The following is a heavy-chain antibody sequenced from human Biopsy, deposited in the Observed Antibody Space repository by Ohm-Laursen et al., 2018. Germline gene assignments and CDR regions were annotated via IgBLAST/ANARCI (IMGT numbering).Heavy chain of an antibody. Sequence: SLRLSCAASGFTFSSYSMNWVRPPPPKGLEWVSFISSGSSPIYYADSVKGRFTISRDDAKNSLYLQMNSLRAEDTAVYYCARGRTGGWGQGTLVTVSS. CDR1: GFTFSSYS. J-gene: IGHJ4*02. CDR2: ISSGSSPI. D-gene: IGHD1/OR15-1a*01. V-gene: IGHV3-48*01. CDR3: ARGRTGG.